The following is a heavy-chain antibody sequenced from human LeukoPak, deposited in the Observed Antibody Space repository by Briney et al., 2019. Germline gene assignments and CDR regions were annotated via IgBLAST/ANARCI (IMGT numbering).Heavy chain of an antibody. V-gene: IGHV1-69*05. CDR1: GGTFSSYA. D-gene: IGHD6-13*01. J-gene: IGHJ4*02. CDR3: ARYREAYSSSWYEDY. CDR2: IIPIFGTA. Sequence: VASVNVSCKASGGTFSSYAISWVRQAPGQGLEWMGGIIPIFGTANYAQKFQGRVTITTDESTSTAYMELSSLRSEDTAVYYCARYREAYSSSWYEDYWGQGTLVTVSS.